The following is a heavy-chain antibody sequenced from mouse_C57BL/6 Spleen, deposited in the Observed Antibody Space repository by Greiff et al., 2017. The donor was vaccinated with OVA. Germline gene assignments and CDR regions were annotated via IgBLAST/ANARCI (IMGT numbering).Heavy chain of an antibody. D-gene: IGHD2-1*01. CDR1: GYTFTSYW. CDR3: ARVDYGNSMDY. Sequence: QVQLQQPGAELVRPGSSVKLSCKASGYTFTSYWMDWVKQRPGQGLEWIGNIYPSDSETHYNQKFKDKATLTVDKSSSTAYMQLSSLTSEDSAVYYCARVDYGNSMDYWGQGTSVTVSS. J-gene: IGHJ4*01. CDR2: IYPSDSET. V-gene: IGHV1-61*01.